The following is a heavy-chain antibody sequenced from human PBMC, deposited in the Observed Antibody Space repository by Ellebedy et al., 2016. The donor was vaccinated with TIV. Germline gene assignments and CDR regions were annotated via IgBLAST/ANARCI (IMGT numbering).Heavy chain of an antibody. D-gene: IGHD1-26*01. CDR3: ARDRIVGATSYGY. J-gene: IGHJ4*02. Sequence: GESLKISCAASGFTFSNYNMHWVRQAPGKGLEWVSSISSSSSYTYYADSVKGRVTISRDNAKNSLYLQMNSLRAEDTAVYYCARDRIVGATSYGYWGQGTLVTVSS. V-gene: IGHV3-21*01. CDR1: GFTFSNYN. CDR2: ISSSSSYT.